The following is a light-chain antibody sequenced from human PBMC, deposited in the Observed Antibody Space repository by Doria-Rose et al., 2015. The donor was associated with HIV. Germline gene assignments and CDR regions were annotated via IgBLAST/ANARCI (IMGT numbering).Light chain of an antibody. J-gene: IGKJ5*01. CDR1: QRVKSSY. V-gene: IGKV3-20*01. CDR3: QQYGTSRGT. CDR2: DAS. Sequence: TQSPGILSLSPGERATLSCRASQRVKSSYSAWYQQKPGQAPRLLIYDASTRATGIPDRFSGSGSGTDFTLTISRLEPEDVAVYYCQQYGTSRGTFGQGTRLEIK.